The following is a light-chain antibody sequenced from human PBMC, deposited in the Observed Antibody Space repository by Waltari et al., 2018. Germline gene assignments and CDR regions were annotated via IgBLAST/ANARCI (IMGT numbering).Light chain of an antibody. V-gene: IGLV2-8*01. CDR1: SSDVGAYDH. Sequence: QSALTQTPSASGSPGQSVTISCTGTSSDVGAYDHVSWYQQHPHKAPKLLIYEVNRRPSGVPDRFSGSKSGNTASLTVSGLQADDEAHYYCVSHGGANNFWVFGGGTMLTVL. CDR2: EVN. J-gene: IGLJ3*02. CDR3: VSHGGANNFWV.